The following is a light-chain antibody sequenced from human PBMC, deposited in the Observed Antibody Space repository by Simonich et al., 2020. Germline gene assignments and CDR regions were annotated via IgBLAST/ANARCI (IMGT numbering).Light chain of an antibody. J-gene: IGLJ3*02. CDR2: DVS. V-gene: IGLV2-14*03. CDR3: SSYTSSSTWV. Sequence: HSALTQPASVSWSPGQSITISCTGTSSDVGGYNYVSWYQQHPGKAPKLMIYDVSNRPSGVSNRFSGSKSGNTASLTISGLQAEDEADYYCSSYTSSSTWVFGGGTNLTVL. CDR1: SSDVGGYNY.